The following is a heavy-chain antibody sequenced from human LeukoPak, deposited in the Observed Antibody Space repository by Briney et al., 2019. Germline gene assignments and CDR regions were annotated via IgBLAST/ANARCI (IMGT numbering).Heavy chain of an antibody. V-gene: IGHV3-15*05. CDR3: TTVTLRPVGL. Sequence: GGSLRLSCAASGFTFSSYGMHWVRQAPGKGLEWVGRIKSKSDGGTTDYAAPVKGRFTISRDDSKNTLFLQVNSLKIEDTAVYYCTTVTLRPVGLWGQGTLVTVSS. J-gene: IGHJ4*02. CDR1: GFTFSSYG. CDR2: IKSKSDGGTT. D-gene: IGHD3-10*01.